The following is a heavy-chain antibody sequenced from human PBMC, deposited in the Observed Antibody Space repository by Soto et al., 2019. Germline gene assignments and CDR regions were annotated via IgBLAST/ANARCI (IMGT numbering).Heavy chain of an antibody. CDR3: ARDRRSYYGPQGYYYYGMDV. Sequence: KPSETLSLTCTVSGGSISSGGYYWSWIRQHPGKGLEWIGYIYYSGSTYYNPSLKSRVTISVDTSKNQFSLKLSSVTAADTAVYYCARDRRSYYGPQGYYYYGMDVWGQGTTVTVSS. J-gene: IGHJ6*02. CDR2: IYYSGST. V-gene: IGHV4-31*03. CDR1: GGSISSGGYY. D-gene: IGHD3-22*01.